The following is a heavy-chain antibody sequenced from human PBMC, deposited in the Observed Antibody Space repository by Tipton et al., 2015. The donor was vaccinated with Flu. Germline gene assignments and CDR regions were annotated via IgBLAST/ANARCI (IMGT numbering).Heavy chain of an antibody. CDR2: TSTSGSSI. D-gene: IGHD1/OR15-1a*01. CDR1: DFTFSDYY. J-gene: IGHJ3*01. V-gene: IGHV3-11*01. Sequence: SLRLSCTASDFTFSDYYMSWLRQAPGKGLEWLGKTSTSGSSIYYADSVKGRFTISRDNAQNAMYLQMDSLRAEDTDRYYCARARVSNWYRDAFDVWGQGTVVTVSS. CDR3: ARARVSNWYRDAFDV.